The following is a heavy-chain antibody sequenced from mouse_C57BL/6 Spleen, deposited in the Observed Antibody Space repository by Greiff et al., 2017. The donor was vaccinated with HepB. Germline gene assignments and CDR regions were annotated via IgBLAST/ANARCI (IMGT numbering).Heavy chain of an antibody. J-gene: IGHJ1*03. Sequence: EVMLVESGGGLVQPGGSLSLSCAASGFTFTDYYMSWVRQPPGKALEWLGFIRNKANGYTTEYSASVKGRFTISRDNSQSILYLQMNALRAEDSATYYCARYRPVTMRLRRDWYFDVWGTGTTVTVSS. D-gene: IGHD2-4*01. CDR3: ARYRPVTMRLRRDWYFDV. CDR1: GFTFTDYY. V-gene: IGHV7-3*01. CDR2: IRNKANGYTT.